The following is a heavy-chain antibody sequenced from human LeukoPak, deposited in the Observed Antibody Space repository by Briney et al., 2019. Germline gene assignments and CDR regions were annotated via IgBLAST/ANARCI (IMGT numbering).Heavy chain of an antibody. V-gene: IGHV4-30-4*08. Sequence: SKTLSLTCTVSGGSISSGDYYWSWIRQPPGKGLEWIGYIYYSGSTYYNPSLKSRVTISVDTSKNQFSLKLSSVTAADTAVYYCAKDAPYSSSHRGHFDYWGQGTLVTVSS. CDR1: GGSISSGDYY. CDR3: AKDAPYSSSHRGHFDY. D-gene: IGHD6-6*01. CDR2: IYYSGST. J-gene: IGHJ4*02.